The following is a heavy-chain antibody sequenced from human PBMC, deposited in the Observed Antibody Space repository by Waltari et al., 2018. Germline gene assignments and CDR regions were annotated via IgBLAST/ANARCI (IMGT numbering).Heavy chain of an antibody. CDR1: GFNFNTFA. CDR2: IGGSSGTT. V-gene: IGHV3-23*01. CDR3: AKNKGFNWNYVLDY. J-gene: IGHJ4*02. D-gene: IGHD1-7*01. Sequence: QLLESGGGFVQHGGSMRLSCEASGFNFNTFAMSWVRQAPGKGHKWVSAIGGSSGTTFYIGSVKGRYTISKDNSKNTLYLQMNSLRAEDTAVYYCAKNKGFNWNYVLDYWGQGTLVTVSS.